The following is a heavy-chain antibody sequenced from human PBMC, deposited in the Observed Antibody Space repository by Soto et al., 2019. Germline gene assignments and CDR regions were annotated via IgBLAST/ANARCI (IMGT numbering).Heavy chain of an antibody. CDR3: ARSCYYDSSGYYYPNWFDP. Sequence: SETLSLTCAVSGGSISSGGYSGSWVRQPPGKGLEWIGYIYHSGNTYYKPSLTSRVTISLGRSKNQFSLKLSSVTAADTAVYSSARSCYYDSSGYYYPNWFDPWRQGTLV. V-gene: IGHV4-30-2*01. CDR1: GGSISSGGYS. J-gene: IGHJ5*02. D-gene: IGHD3-22*01. CDR2: IYHSGNT.